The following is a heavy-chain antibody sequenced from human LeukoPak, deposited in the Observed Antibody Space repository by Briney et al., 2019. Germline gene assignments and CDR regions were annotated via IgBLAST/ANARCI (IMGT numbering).Heavy chain of an antibody. D-gene: IGHD3-22*01. CDR2: VNPSGGST. CDR1: GYTFTSYY. CDR3: ARDLYETSGYYTD. Sequence: ASVKVSCKAAGYTFTSYYMHWVRQAPGQGLEWMGIVNPSGGSTRYAQNFQGRVTMTRDTSTSTVYMELSSLRSEDTAVYYCARDLYETSGYYTDWGQGTLVTVSS. J-gene: IGHJ4*02. V-gene: IGHV1-46*01.